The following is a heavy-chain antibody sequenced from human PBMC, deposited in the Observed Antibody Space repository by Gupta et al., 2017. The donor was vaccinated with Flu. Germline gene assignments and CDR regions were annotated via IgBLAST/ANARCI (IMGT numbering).Heavy chain of an antibody. Sequence: TGYYMHWVRQAPGQGLEWMGRINPNSGGTNYAQRFQGRVTVTRDTSISTVYMELSRLRSDDTAVYYCARDLGLDCSGGTCYSAFDIWGQGTMVTVSS. CDR1: TGYY. D-gene: IGHD2-15*01. J-gene: IGHJ3*02. CDR3: ARDLGLDCSGGTCYSAFDI. V-gene: IGHV1-2*02. CDR2: INPNSGGT.